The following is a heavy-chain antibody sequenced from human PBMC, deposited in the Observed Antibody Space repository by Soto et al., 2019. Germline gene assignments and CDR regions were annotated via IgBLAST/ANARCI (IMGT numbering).Heavy chain of an antibody. CDR1: GGSISSSSYY. J-gene: IGHJ5*02. D-gene: IGHD3-3*01. CDR2: IYYCGST. CDR3: ARMAPILEWLLSRRFDPWGKRFDP. Sequence: QLQLQESGPGLVKPSETLSLTCTVSGGSISSSSYYWGWIRQPPGKGLEWIGRIYYCGSTYYTPSLKSRLPISVDTPTNRFSLKLSSVTAADTAVYYCARMAPILEWLLSRRFDPWGKRFDPWGQGTLVTVSS. V-gene: IGHV4-39*01.